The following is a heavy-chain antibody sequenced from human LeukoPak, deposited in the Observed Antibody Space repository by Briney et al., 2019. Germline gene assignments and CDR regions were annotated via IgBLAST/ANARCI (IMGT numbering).Heavy chain of an antibody. D-gene: IGHD2-2*01. J-gene: IGHJ4*02. CDR2: VSGSGGNI. CDR1: GFTFSSYA. Sequence: GGSLRLSCAASGFTFSSYAMSWVRQAPGKGLEWVSGVSGSGGNIHYADSVKGRFTISRDNSRNTLYLQMNSLRAEDTAVYYCAASLPNIVVVPATKGPFGYWGQGALVTVSS. CDR3: AASLPNIVVVPATKGPFGY. V-gene: IGHV3-23*01.